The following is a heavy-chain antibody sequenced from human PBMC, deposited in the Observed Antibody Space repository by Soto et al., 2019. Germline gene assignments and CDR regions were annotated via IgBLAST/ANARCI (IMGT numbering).Heavy chain of an antibody. V-gene: IGHV4-30-4*01. Sequence: PSETLSLTCTVSGGSISSGDYYWSWIRQPPGKGLEWIGYIYYSGSTYYNPSLKSRVTISVDTSKNQFSLKLSSVTAADTAVYYCARGNAVDYGASPDYWGQGTLVTAPQ. CDR3: ARGNAVDYGASPDY. J-gene: IGHJ4*02. D-gene: IGHD4-17*01. CDR1: GGSISSGDYY. CDR2: IYYSGST.